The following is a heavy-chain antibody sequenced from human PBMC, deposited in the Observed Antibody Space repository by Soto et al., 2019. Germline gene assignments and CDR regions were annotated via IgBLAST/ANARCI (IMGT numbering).Heavy chain of an antibody. V-gene: IGHV3-30*18. J-gene: IGHJ4*02. CDR2: ISYDGSNK. CDR1: GFTFSSYG. D-gene: IGHD6-19*01. Sequence: GGSLRLSCAASGFTFSSYGMHWVRQAPGKGLEWVAVISYDGSNKYYADSVKGRFTISRDNSKNTLYLQMNSLRAEDTAVYYCAKDFLAVAGNLDYWGQGTLVTVSS. CDR3: AKDFLAVAGNLDY.